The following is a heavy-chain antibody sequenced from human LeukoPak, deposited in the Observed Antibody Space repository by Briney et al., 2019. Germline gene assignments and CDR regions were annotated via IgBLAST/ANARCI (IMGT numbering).Heavy chain of an antibody. CDR2: IAWDDDR. J-gene: IGHJ4*02. Sequence: SGPTLVNPTQTLTLTCSFSGFSLTTVGMCVSWIRQPPGMALEWLARIAWDDDRYYSTSLKPRLTISKDTSKNQVVLTMTNMDPVDTATYYCVRSYSGYDAGGRYFDSWGQGTLVTVSS. CDR3: VRSYSGYDAGGRYFDS. CDR1: GFSLTTVGMC. V-gene: IGHV2-70*11. D-gene: IGHD5-12*01.